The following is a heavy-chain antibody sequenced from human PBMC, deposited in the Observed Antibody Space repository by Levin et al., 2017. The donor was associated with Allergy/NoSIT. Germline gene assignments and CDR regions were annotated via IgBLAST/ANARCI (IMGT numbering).Heavy chain of an antibody. J-gene: IGHJ3*02. V-gene: IGHV4-59*01. CDR2: IYYSGST. CDR3: ARVPWNDLVGGAFDI. CDR1: GGSISSYY. Sequence: SQTLSLTCTVSGGSISSYYWSWIRQPPGKGLEWIGYIYYSGSTNYNPSLKSRVTISVDTSKNQFSLKLSSVTAADTAVYYCARVPWNDLVGGAFDIWGQGTMVTVSS. D-gene: IGHD1-1*01.